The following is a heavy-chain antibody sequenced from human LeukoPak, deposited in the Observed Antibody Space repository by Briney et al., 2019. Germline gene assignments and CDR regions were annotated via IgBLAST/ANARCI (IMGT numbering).Heavy chain of an antibody. J-gene: IGHJ4*02. CDR3: ASGYDSSGYIPLAY. V-gene: IGHV4-34*01. D-gene: IGHD3-22*01. CDR1: GGCFSGYY. Sequence: SETLSLTCAVYGGCFSGYYWSWIRQPPGKGLEWIGEINHSGSTNYNPSLKSRVTISVDTSKNQFSLKLSSATAADTAVYYCASGYDSSGYIPLAYWGQGTLVTVSS. CDR2: INHSGST.